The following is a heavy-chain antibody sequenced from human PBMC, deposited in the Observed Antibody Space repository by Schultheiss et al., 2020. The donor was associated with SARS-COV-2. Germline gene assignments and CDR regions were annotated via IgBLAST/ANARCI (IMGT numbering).Heavy chain of an antibody. V-gene: IGHV3-48*04. D-gene: IGHD4-17*01. CDR3: ARDGEAARATVTIIRANFDY. CDR2: ISSSSSTI. Sequence: GGSLRLSCAASGFTFSSYGMHWVRQAPGKGLEWVSYISSSSSTIYYADSVKGRCTISRDNAKNSLYLQMNSLRAEDTAVYYCARDGEAARATVTIIRANFDYWGQGTLVTVSS. CDR1: GFTFSSYG. J-gene: IGHJ4*02.